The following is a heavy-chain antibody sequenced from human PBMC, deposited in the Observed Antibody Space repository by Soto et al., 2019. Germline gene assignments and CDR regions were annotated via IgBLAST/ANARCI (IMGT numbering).Heavy chain of an antibody. CDR2: ISAYNGNT. V-gene: IGHV1-18*01. D-gene: IGHD3-3*01. Sequence: ASVKVSCKASGYTFTSYGISWVRQAPGQGLEWMGWISAYNGNTNYAQKLQGRVTMTTDTSTSTAYMELNSLRAEDTAVYYCARESSYYDFWSGPPYGMDVWGQGTTVTVSS. J-gene: IGHJ6*02. CDR1: GYTFTSYG. CDR3: ARESSYYDFWSGPPYGMDV.